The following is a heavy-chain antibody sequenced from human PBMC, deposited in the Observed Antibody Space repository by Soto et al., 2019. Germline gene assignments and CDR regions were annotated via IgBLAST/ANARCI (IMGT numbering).Heavy chain of an antibody. CDR3: ARGVPAAGTDWFDP. J-gene: IGHJ5*02. CDR2: VSSTGNT. V-gene: IGHV4-59*08. D-gene: IGHD6-13*01. CDR1: GGSISSYY. Sequence: KTSETLSLTCTVSGGSISSYYWSWIRQPPGKRLEWIGRVSSTGNTYYNPSLKSRVTISVDTSKNQVSLNLTSVTAADTAVYYCARGVPAAGTDWFDPWGQGTLVTVSS.